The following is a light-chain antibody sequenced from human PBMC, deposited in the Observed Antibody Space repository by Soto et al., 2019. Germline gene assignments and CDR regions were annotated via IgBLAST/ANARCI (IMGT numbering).Light chain of an antibody. CDR1: QAIHSY. CDR2: ATS. J-gene: IGKJ4*01. V-gene: IGKV1-39*01. Sequence: DIQMTQSPSSLSASVGDRVTITCRASQAIHSYLNWYQQKPGKAPNLLIFATSTLQSGVPSRFSGSGSGTDFTLTISSLQPEDFATYYCQQLRMYPSTFGGGTKVDIK. CDR3: QQLRMYPST.